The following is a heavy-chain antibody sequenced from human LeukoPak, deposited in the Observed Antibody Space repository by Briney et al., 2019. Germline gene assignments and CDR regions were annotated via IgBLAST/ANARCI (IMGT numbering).Heavy chain of an antibody. CDR3: SEGYFEPFAH. CDR2: LSYTGKT. V-gene: IGHV4-59*02. CDR1: GASVSNSH. Sequence: SETLSLTCAVSGASVSNSHWNWIRQFPGKGLESIGCLSYTGKTDYNPSLSSRVTISLATSNNQVSLKLKSVTAADTAVYYCSEGYFEPFAHWGPGTLVTVSS. D-gene: IGHD2/OR15-2a*01. J-gene: IGHJ4*02.